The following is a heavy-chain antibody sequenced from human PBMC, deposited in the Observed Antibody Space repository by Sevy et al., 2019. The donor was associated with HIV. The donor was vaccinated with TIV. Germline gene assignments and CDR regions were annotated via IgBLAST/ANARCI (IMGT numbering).Heavy chain of an antibody. CDR1: GFTFSSYS. CDR2: ISTSSSYI. D-gene: IGHD1-26*01. CDR3: ARDEVGGSYWEFDY. Sequence: GGSLRLSCAASGFTFSSYSMNWVRQAPGKGLEWVSSISTSSSYIYYADSVKGRFTLSRDNAKNSLYLQMNILRAEDTAVYYCARDEVGGSYWEFDYWGQGTLVTVSS. J-gene: IGHJ4*02. V-gene: IGHV3-21*01.